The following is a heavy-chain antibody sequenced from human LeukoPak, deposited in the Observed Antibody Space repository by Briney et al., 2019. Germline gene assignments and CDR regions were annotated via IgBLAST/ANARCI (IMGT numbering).Heavy chain of an antibody. J-gene: IGHJ4*02. CDR2: ISSSSSYI. V-gene: IGHV3-21*01. D-gene: IGHD1-26*01. Sequence: GGSLRLSCAASGFTFSSYRMNWVRQAPGKGLEWVSSISSSSSYIYYADSVKGRFTISRDNAKNSLYLQMNSLRAEDTAVYYCARASLYSGSYGLCYWGQGTLVTVSS. CDR3: ARASLYSGSYGLCY. CDR1: GFTFSSYR.